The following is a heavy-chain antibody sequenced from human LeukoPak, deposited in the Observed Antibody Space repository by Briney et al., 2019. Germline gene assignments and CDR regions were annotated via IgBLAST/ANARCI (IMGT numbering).Heavy chain of an antibody. Sequence: GGSLRLSCAASGFIFNNYAMTWVRQAPGKGLEWVSGLSGDGASTYYANSVKGRFTISRDNSNNTPYLQTNSLRAGDTAVYYCAKTGDYYGSGSPVDSWGRGTLVTVSS. J-gene: IGHJ4*02. CDR1: GFIFNNYA. V-gene: IGHV3-23*01. D-gene: IGHD3-10*01. CDR3: AKTGDYYGSGSPVDS. CDR2: LSGDGAST.